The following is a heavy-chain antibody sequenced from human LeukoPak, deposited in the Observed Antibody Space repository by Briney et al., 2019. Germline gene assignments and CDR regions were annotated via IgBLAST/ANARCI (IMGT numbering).Heavy chain of an antibody. CDR2: ITEKGGNT. V-gene: IGHV3-23*01. CDR3: AKQVVPGPNGRACDS. CDR1: GFTFIDYV. Sequence: PGGSLRLSCEASGFTFIDYVMNWVRQAPGKGVEWVSVITEKGGNTYYADSVKGRFTISRDNSRNTLYLQMNSLRAEDTGIYYCAKQVVPGPNGRACDSWGQGALVTVSS. D-gene: IGHD2-2*01. J-gene: IGHJ4*02.